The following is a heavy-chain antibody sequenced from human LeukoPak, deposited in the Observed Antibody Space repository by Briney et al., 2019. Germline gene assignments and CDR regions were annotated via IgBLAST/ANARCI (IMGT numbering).Heavy chain of an antibody. Sequence: GRSLRLPCAASGFTFSSYAMHWVRQAPGKGLEWVAVISYDGSNKYYADSVKGRFTISRDNSKNTLYLQMNSLRAEDTAVYYCARGDYDFWSVIDYWGQGTLVTVSS. CDR2: ISYDGSNK. D-gene: IGHD3-3*01. CDR3: ARGDYDFWSVIDY. J-gene: IGHJ4*02. CDR1: GFTFSSYA. V-gene: IGHV3-30-3*01.